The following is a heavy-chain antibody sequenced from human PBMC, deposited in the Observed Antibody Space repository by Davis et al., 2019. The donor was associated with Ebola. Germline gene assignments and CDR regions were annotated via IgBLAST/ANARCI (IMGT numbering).Heavy chain of an antibody. D-gene: IGHD1-1*01. CDR3: ARAPTWSEINYNCLDY. V-gene: IGHV1-46*01. Sequence: ASVKVSCKASGYTFTSYGISWVRQAPGQGLEWMGIINPSGGSTTYAQKFQGRVTMTRDTSTRTVYMELSSLRSEDTAVYYCARAPTWSEINYNCLDYWGQGTLVTVSS. CDR2: INPSGGST. CDR1: GYTFTSYG. J-gene: IGHJ4*02.